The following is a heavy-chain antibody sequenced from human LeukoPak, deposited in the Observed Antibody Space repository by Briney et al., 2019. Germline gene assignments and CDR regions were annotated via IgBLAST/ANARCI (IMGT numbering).Heavy chain of an antibody. J-gene: IGHJ4*02. CDR3: ARYYYDSSGYYGFDY. CDR1: GYTFTGYY. V-gene: IGHV1-2*02. CDR2: INPNSGGT. D-gene: IGHD3-22*01. Sequence: ASVKVSCKASGYTFTGYYMHWVRQAPGQGLEWMGWINPNSGGTNYAQKLQGRVTMTTDTSTSTAYMELRSLRSDDTAVYYCARYYYDSSGYYGFDYWGQGTLVTVSS.